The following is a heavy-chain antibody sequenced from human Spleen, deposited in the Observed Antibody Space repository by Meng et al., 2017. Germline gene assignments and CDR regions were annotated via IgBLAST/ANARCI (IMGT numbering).Heavy chain of an antibody. V-gene: IGHV3-33*01. CDR2: IWYDGSNK. CDR3: ARKAGNCISTTCYSLDY. CDR1: GFTFSSYG. J-gene: IGHJ4*02. Sequence: GGSLRLSCAASGFTFSSYGMHWVRQAPGKGLEWVAVIWYDGSNKYYADSVKGRFTISRDNSKNTLYLQMNSLRAEDTAVYYCARKAGNCISTTCYSLDYWGQGTQVTGAS. D-gene: IGHD2-2*01.